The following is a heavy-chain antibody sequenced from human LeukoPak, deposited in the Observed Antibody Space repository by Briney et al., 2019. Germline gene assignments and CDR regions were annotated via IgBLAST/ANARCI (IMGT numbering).Heavy chain of an antibody. CDR1: GFTFSGSA. CDR2: IRSKANSYAT. J-gene: IGHJ4*02. V-gene: IGHV3-73*01. Sequence: GGSLRLSCAASGFTFSGSARHWVRQASGKGREWVGRIRSKANSYATAYAASVKGRFTISRDDSKNTAYLQMNSLKTEDTAVYYCTRINDYPFDYWGQGTLVTVSS. D-gene: IGHD4-11*01. CDR3: TRINDYPFDY.